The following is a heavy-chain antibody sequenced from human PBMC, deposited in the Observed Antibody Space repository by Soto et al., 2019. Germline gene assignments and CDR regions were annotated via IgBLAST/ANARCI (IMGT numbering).Heavy chain of an antibody. J-gene: IGHJ4*02. D-gene: IGHD4-17*01. CDR1: GGSISSYY. V-gene: IGHV4-59*12. CDR2: IYHSRST. CDR3: ARVDYGGSFDY. Sequence: SETLSLTCTVSGGSISSYYWSWIRQPPGKGLEWIGYIYHSRSTYYNPSLKSRVNISVDRSKNQFSLKLSSVTAADTAVYYCARVDYGGSFDYWGQGTLVTVSS.